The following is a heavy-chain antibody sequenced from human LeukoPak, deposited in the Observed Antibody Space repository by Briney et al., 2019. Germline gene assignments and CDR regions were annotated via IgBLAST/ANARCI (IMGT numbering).Heavy chain of an antibody. D-gene: IGHD2-2*01. Sequence: GASVKVSCKASGYTFTGYYMHWVRQAPGQGLEWMGWINPNSGGTNYAQKFQGRVTMTRDTSISTAYMELSRLRSDDTAVYYCARGGDYCSSTSCYAGYYYYMGVWGKGTTVTISS. CDR1: GYTFTGYY. CDR3: ARGGDYCSSTSCYAGYYYYMGV. J-gene: IGHJ6*03. V-gene: IGHV1-2*02. CDR2: INPNSGGT.